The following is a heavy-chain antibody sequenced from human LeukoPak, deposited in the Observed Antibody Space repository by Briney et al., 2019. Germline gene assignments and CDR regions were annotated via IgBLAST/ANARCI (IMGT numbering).Heavy chain of an antibody. CDR3: AKGPLDFWSGYSDY. V-gene: IGHV3-23*01. CDR2: ISGSSGST. CDR1: GFTFSSYA. D-gene: IGHD3-3*01. Sequence: GGSLRLSCAASGFTFSSYAMSWVRQAPGKGLEWVSAISGSSGSTYYADSVKGRFTISRDNSKNTLYLQMNSLRAEDTAVYYCAKGPLDFWSGYSDYWGQGTLVTVSS. J-gene: IGHJ4*02.